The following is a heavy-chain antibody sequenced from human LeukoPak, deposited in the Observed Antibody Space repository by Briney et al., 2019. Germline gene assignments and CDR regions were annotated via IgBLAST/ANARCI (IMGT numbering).Heavy chain of an antibody. CDR1: GFTVSSNY. J-gene: IGHJ4*02. CDR2: IYSGGST. CDR3: ASSVLRYFDWLSHFDY. D-gene: IGHD3-9*01. V-gene: IGHV3-53*01. Sequence: PGGSLRLSCAASGFTVSSNYMSWVRQAPGKGLEWVSVIYSGGSTYYADSVKGRFTISRDNSKNTLYLQMNSLGAEDTAVYYCASSVLRYFDWLSHFDYWGQGTLVTVSS.